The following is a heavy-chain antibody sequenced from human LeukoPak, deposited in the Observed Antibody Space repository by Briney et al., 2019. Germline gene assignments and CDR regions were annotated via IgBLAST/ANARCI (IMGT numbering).Heavy chain of an antibody. CDR2: ISSSGSTI. CDR3: ARVNRVTAIQELDY. CDR1: GFTFSDYY. Sequence: PGGSLRLSCAASGFTFSDYYKTWTRRAPGKGLEWVSCISSSGSTIFYADSVKGRFTISRDNAKSSLFLQMNSLRAEDTAVYYCARVNRVTAIQELDYWGQGTLVTVSS. J-gene: IGHJ4*02. D-gene: IGHD2-21*02. V-gene: IGHV3-11*01.